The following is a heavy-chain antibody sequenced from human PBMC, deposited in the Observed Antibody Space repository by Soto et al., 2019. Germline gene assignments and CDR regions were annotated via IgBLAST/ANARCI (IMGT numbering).Heavy chain of an antibody. J-gene: IGHJ6*02. CDR3: VRSSRRDITASRGMDV. Sequence: PGGSLRLSCSASGFSFSSNAMHWVRQAPGKGLEYVSGISNNGGTTYHADSVKDRFFISRDSPKNTLYLQLNSLRTEDTAVYYCVRSSRRDITASRGMDVWGQGTTVTVPS. D-gene: IGHD3-3*01. CDR2: ISNNGGTT. CDR1: GFSFSSNA. V-gene: IGHV3-64D*08.